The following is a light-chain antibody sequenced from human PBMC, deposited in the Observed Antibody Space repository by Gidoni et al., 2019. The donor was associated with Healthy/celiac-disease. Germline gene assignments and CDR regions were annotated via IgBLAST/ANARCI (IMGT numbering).Light chain of an antibody. Sequence: EIVLTQSPGTLSLSPGERATLSCRASQSVSSSYLAWYQQKPGQAPRLLIYGASSRATCIPDWFSGSGSGTYFTLTISILEPEDFAVYYCQQYGSSLFTFGPGTKVDIK. CDR3: QQYGSSLFT. CDR1: QSVSSSY. CDR2: GAS. V-gene: IGKV3-20*01. J-gene: IGKJ3*01.